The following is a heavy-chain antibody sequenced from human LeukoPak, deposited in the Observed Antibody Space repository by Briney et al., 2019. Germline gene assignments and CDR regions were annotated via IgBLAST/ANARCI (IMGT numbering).Heavy chain of an antibody. D-gene: IGHD3-22*01. V-gene: IGHV3-30-3*01. J-gene: IGHJ4*02. CDR3: ASPEFNYYDSSGYTGAFDY. CDR2: ISYDGSNK. Sequence: GRSLRLSCAASGFTFSSYAMHWVGQAPGKGLEWVAVISYDGSNKYYADSVKGRFTISRDNSKNTLYLQMNSLRAEDTAVYYCASPEFNYYDSSGYTGAFDYWGQGTLVTVSS. CDR1: GFTFSSYA.